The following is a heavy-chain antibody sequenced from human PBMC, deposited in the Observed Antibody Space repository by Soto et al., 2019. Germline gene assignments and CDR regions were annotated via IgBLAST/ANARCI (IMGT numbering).Heavy chain of an antibody. CDR1: GYTFTSYG. Sequence: GASVKVSCKASGYTFTSYGISWVRQAPGQGLEWMGWISAYNGNTNYAQKLQGRVTMTTDTSTSTAYMELRSLRSDDTAAYYCARGLYDSSGYSFDPFDYWGQGTLVTVSS. CDR3: ARGLYDSSGYSFDPFDY. V-gene: IGHV1-18*01. J-gene: IGHJ4*02. D-gene: IGHD3-22*01. CDR2: ISAYNGNT.